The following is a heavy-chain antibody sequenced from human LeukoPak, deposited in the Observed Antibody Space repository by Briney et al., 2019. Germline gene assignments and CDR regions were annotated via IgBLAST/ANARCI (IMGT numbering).Heavy chain of an antibody. V-gene: IGHV4-59*08. Sequence: PSETLSLTCTVSGGSISIYYWSWLRQPPGKGLEWLGYIYYSGSTNYNPSLKSRVTISVDTSKNQFSLKLSSVTAADTAVYYCARHSEPVRGVPPSNYYFDYWGQGTLVTVSS. D-gene: IGHD3-10*01. J-gene: IGHJ4*02. CDR1: GGSISIYY. CDR3: ARHSEPVRGVPPSNYYFDY. CDR2: IYYSGST.